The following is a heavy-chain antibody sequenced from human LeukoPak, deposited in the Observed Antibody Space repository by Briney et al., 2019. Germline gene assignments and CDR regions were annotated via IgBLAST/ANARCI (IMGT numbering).Heavy chain of an antibody. D-gene: IGHD2-2*01. J-gene: IGHJ4*03. CDR1: GFTFSSFA. Sequence: HPGGSLRLSCAASGFTFSSFAMSWVRQAPGEGLEWLSTISDSGGSTYYADSVRGRFTISRDNSKDTLYVQMNSLRAEDAAVYYCAKSHSVVRRGYFDYWGQGALVTVSS. CDR2: ISDSGGST. CDR3: AKSHSVVRRGYFDY. V-gene: IGHV3-23*01.